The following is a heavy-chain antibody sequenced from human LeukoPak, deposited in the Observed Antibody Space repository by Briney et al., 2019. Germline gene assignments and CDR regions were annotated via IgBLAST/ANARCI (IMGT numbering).Heavy chain of an antibody. CDR2: TYYRSKWYN. J-gene: IGHJ4*02. V-gene: IGHV6-1*01. CDR1: GDSVSSNSAG. CDR3: ARVPVYFGSSGYYYNTRNYYFDC. Sequence: SQTLSLTCAISGDSVSSNSAGWNWIRQSPSRGLEWLGRTYYRSKWYNDDAESVKSRITINPDTSKSQFSLQLNSVTPEDTAVYYCARVPVYFGSSGYYYNTRNYYFDCWGQGTLVTVSS. D-gene: IGHD3-22*01.